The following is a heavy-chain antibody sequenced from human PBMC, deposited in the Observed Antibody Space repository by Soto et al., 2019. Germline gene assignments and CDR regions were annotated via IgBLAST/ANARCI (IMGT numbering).Heavy chain of an antibody. V-gene: IGHV3-23*01. Sequence: PGESLKISCAASGFTFSRYAMSWVRQAPGKGLEWVSGIGASGSNTYYADSVRGRFAISRDIAKNSLYLQMNSLRAEDTAVYYCARENGYSSGWYGYWGQGTLVTVSS. J-gene: IGHJ4*02. CDR1: GFTFSRYA. CDR2: IGASGSNT. CDR3: ARENGYSSGWYGY. D-gene: IGHD6-19*01.